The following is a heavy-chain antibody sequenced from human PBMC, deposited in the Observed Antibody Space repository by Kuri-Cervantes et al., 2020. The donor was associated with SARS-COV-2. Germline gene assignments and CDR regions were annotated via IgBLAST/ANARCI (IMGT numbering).Heavy chain of an antibody. D-gene: IGHD2-21*01. Sequence: GGCLRLSCAASGFTFSSYWMHWVRQAPGKGLVWVSYIRSSSSTIYYADSVKGRFTISRDNAKNSLFLQVNSLRVEDTAVYYCARVAGEGPIYYYYMDVWGKGTTVTVSS. J-gene: IGHJ6*03. CDR3: ARVAGEGPIYYYYMDV. CDR2: IRSSSSTI. CDR1: GFTFSSYW. V-gene: IGHV3-48*04.